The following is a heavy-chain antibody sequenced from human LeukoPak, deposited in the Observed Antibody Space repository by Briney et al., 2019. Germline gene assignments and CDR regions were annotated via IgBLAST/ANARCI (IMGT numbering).Heavy chain of an antibody. CDR1: GFNFSISY. Sequence: GGSLRLSCTASGFNFSISYMMWVRQAPGEGLEWVAHIDPDGVDKNYVGSVKDRFIISRDNSKNTLYLQMNSLRSEDTAVYYCAREKYYDSSGYYDWGQGTLVTVSS. V-gene: IGHV3-7*03. J-gene: IGHJ4*02. CDR2: IDPDGVDK. CDR3: AREKYYDSSGYYD. D-gene: IGHD3-22*01.